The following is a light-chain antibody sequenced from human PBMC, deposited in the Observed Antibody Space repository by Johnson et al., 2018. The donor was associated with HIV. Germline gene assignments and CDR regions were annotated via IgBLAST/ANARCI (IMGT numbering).Light chain of an antibody. J-gene: IGLJ1*01. V-gene: IGLV1-51*01. CDR2: DNN. CDR3: GTWDSSLSADV. CDR1: SSNIGNNY. Sequence: QSVLTQPPSVSAAPGQKVTISCSGSSSNIGNNYVSWYQQFPETAPKLLIYDNNKRPSGIPDRFSGSKSGTSSTLGITGLQTGDEADYYCGTWDSSLSADVFGPGTKVTVL.